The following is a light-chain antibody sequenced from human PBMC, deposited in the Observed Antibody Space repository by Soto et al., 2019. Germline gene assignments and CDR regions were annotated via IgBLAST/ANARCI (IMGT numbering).Light chain of an antibody. J-gene: IGKJ1*01. CDR1: QSISSW. CDR2: DAS. V-gene: IGKV1-5*01. CDR3: QQHGT. Sequence: DIQMTQSPSTLSASVGDRVTITCRASQSISSWLAWYQQKPGKAPKLLIYDASSLESGVPSRFSGSGSGTEFSLTISSLQPDDFATYYCQQHGTFGQGTKVDIK.